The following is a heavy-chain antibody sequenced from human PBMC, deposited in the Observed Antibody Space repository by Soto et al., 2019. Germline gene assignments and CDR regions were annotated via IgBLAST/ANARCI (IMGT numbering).Heavy chain of an antibody. D-gene: IGHD2-2*01. CDR3: ARLGYCDSSMCLNWFDP. Sequence: GESLKISCKGSGYSLTSYWIVWVRRMPGRGLEWMGIIYPGGSYTRYSPYFQGPVPIPADKSISTAYLQWSSLKASDTAMYFCARLGYCDSSMCLNWFDPWGQGTLVALS. J-gene: IGHJ5*02. CDR1: GYSLTSYW. CDR2: IYPGGSYT. V-gene: IGHV5-51*01.